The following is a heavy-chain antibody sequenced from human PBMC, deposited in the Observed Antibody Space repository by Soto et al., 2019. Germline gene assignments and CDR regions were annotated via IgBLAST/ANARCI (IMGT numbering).Heavy chain of an antibody. V-gene: IGHV3-74*01. J-gene: IGHJ6*02. CDR3: ARGIQYRYGMDV. CDR2: INGGASNA. Sequence: EVQLVESGGTLVQPGGSLRLSCAAAGFTFTTYWMHWVRQAPGKGLVWVSRINGGASNAFYADSVKGRFTISRDNAKNTVYLQLNGLGAEDTAVYYCARGIQYRYGMDVWGQGTTVTVSS. D-gene: IGHD4-4*01. CDR1: GFTFTTYW.